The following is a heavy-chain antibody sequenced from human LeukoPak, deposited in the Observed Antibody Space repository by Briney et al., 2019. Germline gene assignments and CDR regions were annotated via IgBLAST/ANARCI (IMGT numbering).Heavy chain of an antibody. Sequence: GGSLRLSCAASGFTFSTYWMSWVRQAPGKGLEWVANIKQDGSEKYYVDSLKGRFTVSRDNAKNSLYLQINSLRAGDTAVYYCARVGAARYYYYYMDVWGKGTTVTVSS. CDR2: IKQDGSEK. V-gene: IGHV3-7*01. D-gene: IGHD2-15*01. CDR1: GFTFSTYW. J-gene: IGHJ6*03. CDR3: ARVGAARYYYYYMDV.